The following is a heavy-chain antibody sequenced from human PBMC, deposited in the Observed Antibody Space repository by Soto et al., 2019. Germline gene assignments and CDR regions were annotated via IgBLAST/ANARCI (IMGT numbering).Heavy chain of an antibody. CDR3: AKSRVFIGAIVTLLDS. Sequence: GSLRLSCATSGFTFSSYSMVCVGQAAEKGLEWVASISNNGDTAYYADSVKGRFTISRGNSENTLYLQMNGLRADDTALYFCAKSRVFIGAIVTLLDSWGQGTQVTVSS. CDR2: ISNNGDTA. J-gene: IGHJ4*02. V-gene: IGHV3-23*01. CDR1: GFTFSSYS. D-gene: IGHD3-16*02.